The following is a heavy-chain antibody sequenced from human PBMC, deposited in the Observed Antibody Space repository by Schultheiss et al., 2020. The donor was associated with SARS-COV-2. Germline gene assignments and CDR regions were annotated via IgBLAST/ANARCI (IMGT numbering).Heavy chain of an antibody. V-gene: IGHV3-66*01. CDR2: IYSGGST. Sequence: GGSLRLSCAVSGFTVSSNYMSWVRQAPGKGLDWVSVIYSGGSTYYADSVKGRFTISRDNSKNTLYLQMNSLRDEDTAVYYCARDQVAAAGFTDYWGQGTLVTVSS. D-gene: IGHD6-13*01. J-gene: IGHJ4*02. CDR3: ARDQVAAAGFTDY. CDR1: GFTVSSNY.